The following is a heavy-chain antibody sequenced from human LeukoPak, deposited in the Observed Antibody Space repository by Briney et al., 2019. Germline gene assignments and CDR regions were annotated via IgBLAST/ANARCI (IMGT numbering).Heavy chain of an antibody. J-gene: IGHJ4*02. V-gene: IGHV4-39*01. CDR2: ICYSGST. CDR1: GGSISSSSYY. Sequence: SETLSLTCTVSGGSISSSSYYWGWIRQPPGKGLEWIGSICYSGSTYYNPSLKSRVTISVDTSKNQFSLKLSSVTAADTAVYYCARLPKKWYDPHFDYWGQGTLVTVSS. CDR3: ARLPKKWYDPHFDY. D-gene: IGHD2-15*01.